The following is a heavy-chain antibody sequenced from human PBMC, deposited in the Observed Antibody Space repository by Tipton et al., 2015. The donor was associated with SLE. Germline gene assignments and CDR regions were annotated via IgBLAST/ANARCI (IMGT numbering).Heavy chain of an antibody. CDR3: ARDYGDYGDY. J-gene: IGHJ4*02. CDR1: GGTFSSYT. CDR2: INPNSGGT. D-gene: IGHD4-17*01. V-gene: IGHV1-2*06. Sequence: QVQLVQSGAEVKKPGSSVKVSCKASGGTFSSYTISWVRQAPGQGLEWMGRINPNSGGTNYAQKFQGRVTMTRDTSISTACMELRSLRSDDTAVYYCARDYGDYGDYWGQGTLVTVSS.